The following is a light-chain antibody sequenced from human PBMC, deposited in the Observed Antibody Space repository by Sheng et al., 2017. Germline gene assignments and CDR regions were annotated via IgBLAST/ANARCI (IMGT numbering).Light chain of an antibody. CDR3: QSYDSSLSGSGVV. Sequence: QPPSVSGAPGQRVTISCTGSSSNIGAGYDVHWYQQLPGTAPKLLIYGNSNRPSGVPDRFSGSKSGTSASLAITGLQAEDEADYYCQSYDSSLSGSGVVFGGGTKLTVL. CDR2: GNS. CDR1: SSNIGAGYD. J-gene: IGLJ2*01. V-gene: IGLV1-40*01.